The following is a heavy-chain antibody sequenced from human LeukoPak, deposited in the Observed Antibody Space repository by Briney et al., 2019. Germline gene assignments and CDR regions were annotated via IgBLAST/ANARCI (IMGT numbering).Heavy chain of an antibody. CDR2: IYPGDSDT. Sequence: GESLKISCKGSGYSFTSYWIGWVRQMPGKGLEWMGIIYPGDSDTRYSPSFQGQVTISADKSISTAYLQWSSLKASDTAMYYCARQGCSSTSCYYYYGVDVWGQGTTVTVSS. J-gene: IGHJ6*02. CDR3: ARQGCSSTSCYYYYGVDV. D-gene: IGHD2-2*01. CDR1: GYSFTSYW. V-gene: IGHV5-51*01.